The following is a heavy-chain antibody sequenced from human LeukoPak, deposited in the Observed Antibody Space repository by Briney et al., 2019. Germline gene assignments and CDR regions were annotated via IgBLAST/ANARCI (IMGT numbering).Heavy chain of an antibody. CDR2: IKQDGSEK. Sequence: GGSLRLSCAASGFTFSSYWMSWVRQAPGKGLEWVANIKQDGSEKYYVDSVKGRFAISGDNAKNSLYLQMNSLRAEDTAVYYCARAYGYSSSWPIDYWGQGTLVTVSS. V-gene: IGHV3-7*01. CDR1: GFTFSSYW. CDR3: ARAYGYSSSWPIDY. D-gene: IGHD6-13*01. J-gene: IGHJ4*02.